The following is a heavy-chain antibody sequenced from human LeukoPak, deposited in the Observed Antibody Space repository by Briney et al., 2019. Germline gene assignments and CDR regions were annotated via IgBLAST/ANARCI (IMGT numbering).Heavy chain of an antibody. J-gene: IGHJ2*01. D-gene: IGHD1-26*01. CDR3: ANDRTVGASYWYFDL. CDR1: GVTLSSFA. CDR2: ISSSGSGDNT. Sequence: PGGSLRLSCAASGVTLSSFAMSWARQAPGKGLEWVSGISSSGSGDNTYYADSVNGRFTISRDSSKNTLFLHMNTLRAEDTAIYYCANDRTVGASYWYFDLWGRGTLVTVSS. V-gene: IGHV3-23*01.